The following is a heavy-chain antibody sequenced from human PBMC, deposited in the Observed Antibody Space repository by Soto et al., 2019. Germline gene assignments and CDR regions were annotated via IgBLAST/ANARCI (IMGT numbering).Heavy chain of an antibody. D-gene: IGHD4-17*01. CDR1: GFTFSSYA. V-gene: IGHV3-23*01. Sequence: EVQLLESGGRLEQPGGSLRLSCAASGFTFSSYAMTWVRQAPGKGLEWVSTIGGSGGSIYYADSVKGRFIISRDNSKNRLYLQMNSLRVEDTAVYYCAKDMRHGDYGRFDYWGQGTLVTVSS. CDR3: AKDMRHGDYGRFDY. CDR2: IGGSGGSI. J-gene: IGHJ4*02.